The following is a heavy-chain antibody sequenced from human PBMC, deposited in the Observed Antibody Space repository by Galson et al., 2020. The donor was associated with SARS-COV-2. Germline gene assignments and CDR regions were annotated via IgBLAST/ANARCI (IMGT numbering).Heavy chain of an antibody. CDR1: GYTFSRYW. Sequence: QLGESLKISCAASGYTFSRYWMSWVRQAPGKGLEWVANINQDGSDKNYVDSVKGRFTISRDNAKNSLYLQMNSLRAEDTAVYYCARDLGLVTTCYFDYCGQGDLVTVSS. D-gene: IGHD4-17*01. CDR2: INQDGSDK. V-gene: IGHV3-7*04. J-gene: IGHJ4*02. CDR3: ARDLGLVTTCYFDY.